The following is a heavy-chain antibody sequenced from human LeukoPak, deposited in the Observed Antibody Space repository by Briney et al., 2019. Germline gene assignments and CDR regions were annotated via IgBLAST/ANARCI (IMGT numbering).Heavy chain of an antibody. J-gene: IGHJ4*02. D-gene: IGHD1-7*01. CDR1: GFTVSSDY. V-gene: IGHV3-53*01. CDR3: ARAQTGTALILEF. CDR2: IYAGGNT. Sequence: PGGSLRLSCAVSGFTVSSDYMSWVRQAPGKGLGWVSVIYAGGNTFYADSVRGRFTISRDNSKNTLHLQMNSLRAEDTAVYYCARAQTGTALILEFWGQGTLVTVSS.